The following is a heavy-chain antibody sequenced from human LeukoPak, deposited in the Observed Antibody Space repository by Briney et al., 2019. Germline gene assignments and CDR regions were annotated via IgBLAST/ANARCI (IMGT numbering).Heavy chain of an antibody. D-gene: IGHD5-18*01. V-gene: IGHV4-34*01. J-gene: IGHJ5*02. CDR3: ARVIRGYSYGLTSIRP. CDR2: INHSGST. CDR1: GFTFSSYA. Sequence: GSLRLSCAASGFTFSSYAMSWIRQPPGKGLEWIGEINHSGSTNYNPSLKSRVTISVDTSKNQFSLKLSSVTAADTAVYYCARVIRGYSYGLTSIRPWGQGTLVTVSS.